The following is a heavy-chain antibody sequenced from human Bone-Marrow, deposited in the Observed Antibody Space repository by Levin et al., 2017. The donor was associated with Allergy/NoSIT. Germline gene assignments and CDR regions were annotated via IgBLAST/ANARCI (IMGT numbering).Heavy chain of an antibody. J-gene: IGHJ4*02. CDR2: INHSGST. Sequence: SQTLSLTCAVYGGSFSGYYWSWIRQPPGKGLEWIGEINHSGSTNYNPSLKSRVTISVDTSKNQFSLKLSSVTAADTAVYYCSAVAGLGGAYYFDYWGQGTLVTVSS. V-gene: IGHV4-34*01. CDR3: SAVAGLGGAYYFDY. CDR1: GGSFSGYY. D-gene: IGHD6-19*01.